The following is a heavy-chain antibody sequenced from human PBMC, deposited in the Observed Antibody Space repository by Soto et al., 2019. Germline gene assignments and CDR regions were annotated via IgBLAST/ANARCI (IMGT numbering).Heavy chain of an antibody. D-gene: IGHD3-10*01. Sequence: QLQLQESGPGLVKPSETLSLTCTVSGGSISSSSYYWGWIRQPPGKGLEWIGSIYYSGSTYYNPSLKSRVTISVDTSKNQFSLKLSSVTAADTAVYYCARHSWFGEYFDYWGQGTLVTVSS. V-gene: IGHV4-39*01. CDR2: IYYSGST. CDR1: GGSISSSSYY. CDR3: ARHSWFGEYFDY. J-gene: IGHJ4*02.